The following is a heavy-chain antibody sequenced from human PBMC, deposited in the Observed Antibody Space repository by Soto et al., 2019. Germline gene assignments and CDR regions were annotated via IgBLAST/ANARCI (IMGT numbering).Heavy chain of an antibody. Sequence: SQTLSLTCAISGDSVFSNTVAWNWFRQSPSRGLEWLGRTYYRSKWYNDYAVSVKSRITINPDTSKNQFSLQLNSVTPEDTAVYYCARGGFRGVFKYYYGMDVWGQGTTVTVSS. D-gene: IGHD3-10*01. CDR1: GDSVFSNTVA. CDR3: ARGGFRGVFKYYYGMDV. CDR2: TYYRSKWYN. J-gene: IGHJ6*02. V-gene: IGHV6-1*01.